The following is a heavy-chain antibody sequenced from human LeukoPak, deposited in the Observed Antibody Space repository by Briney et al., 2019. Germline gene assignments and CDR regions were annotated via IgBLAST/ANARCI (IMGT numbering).Heavy chain of an antibody. V-gene: IGHV1-46*01. D-gene: IGHD6-6*01. CDR3: AAVGRDSSSSYLFDY. Sequence: GASVKVSCKASGYTFTSYYMHWVRQAPGQGLEWMGIINPSGGSTSYAQKFQGRVTMTRDTSTSTVYMELSSLRSEDTAVYYCAAVGRDSSSSYLFDYWGQGTLVTVSS. CDR2: INPSGGST. CDR1: GYTFTSYY. J-gene: IGHJ4*02.